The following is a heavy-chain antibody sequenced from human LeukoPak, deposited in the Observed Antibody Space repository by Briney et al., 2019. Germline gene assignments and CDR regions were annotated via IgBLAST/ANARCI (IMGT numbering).Heavy chain of an antibody. CDR1: GFTFSSYG. Sequence: PGGSLRLSCAASGFTFSSYGMHWVRQAPGKGLEWVAFIRYDGSNKYYADSVKGRFTISRDNSKNTLYLQMNSLRAEDTAVYYCAKDFRLRAAADDYYYMDVWGKGTTVTISS. CDR2: IRYDGSNK. V-gene: IGHV3-30*02. D-gene: IGHD6-13*01. CDR3: AKDFRLRAAADDYYYMDV. J-gene: IGHJ6*03.